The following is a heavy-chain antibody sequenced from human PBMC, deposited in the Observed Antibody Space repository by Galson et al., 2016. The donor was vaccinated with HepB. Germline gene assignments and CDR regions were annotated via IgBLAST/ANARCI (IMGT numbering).Heavy chain of an antibody. J-gene: IGHJ4*02. CDR2: INHSGST. CDR3: ARGQKGDYDFWTGGITNYYFDY. Sequence: SETLSLTCAVYGGSFSGYYWSWIRQPPGKGLEWIGEINHSGSTNYNPSLKSRVTISVDTSKNQFSLKLRSVTAADTAVYYCARGQKGDYDFWTGGITNYYFDYWAQGTLVTVSS. D-gene: IGHD3-3*01. V-gene: IGHV4-34*01. CDR1: GGSFSGYY.